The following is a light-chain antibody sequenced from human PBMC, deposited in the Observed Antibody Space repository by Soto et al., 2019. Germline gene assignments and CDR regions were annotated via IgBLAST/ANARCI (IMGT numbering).Light chain of an antibody. V-gene: IGKV1-8*01. CDR3: QQLESYPST. Sequence: AIRMTQSPSSFSSSTGDRVTITCQASQGISSYLAWYQQKPGKAPKLLSYAASTLQSGVPSRFRGSGSGTDFTLTISSLKPEDFETYYCQQLESYPSTFGGGTKVDIK. CDR1: QGISSY. J-gene: IGKJ4*01. CDR2: AAS.